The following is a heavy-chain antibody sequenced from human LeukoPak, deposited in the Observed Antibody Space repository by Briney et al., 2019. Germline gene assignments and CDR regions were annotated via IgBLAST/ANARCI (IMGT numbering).Heavy chain of an antibody. CDR1: GGSFSGYY. J-gene: IGHJ4*02. Sequence: PSETLSLTCAVYGGSFSGYYWSWIRQPPGRGLEWIGEINHSGSTNYNPSLKSRVTISVDTSKNQLSLKLSSVTAADTAVYYCAKDPIYEDVDTTLVGGIDHWGQGTLVTVSS. CDR3: AKDPIYEDVDTTLVGGIDH. V-gene: IGHV4-34*01. D-gene: IGHD5-18*01. CDR2: INHSGST.